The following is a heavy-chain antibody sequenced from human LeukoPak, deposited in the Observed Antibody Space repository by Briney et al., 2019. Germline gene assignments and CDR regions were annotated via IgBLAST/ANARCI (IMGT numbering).Heavy chain of an antibody. CDR2: IRFTGSYI. V-gene: IGHV3-21*01. Sequence: AGGSLRLSCAASGFTFSSYSMNWVRQAPGRGLEWVSSIRFTGSYIYYADSVKGRFTISRDDAKNSLYLQMNSLRAEDTAVYYCARDRGSGSYYSQDWGQGTLVTVSS. CDR3: ARDRGSGSYYSQD. D-gene: IGHD3-10*01. CDR1: GFTFSSYS. J-gene: IGHJ4*02.